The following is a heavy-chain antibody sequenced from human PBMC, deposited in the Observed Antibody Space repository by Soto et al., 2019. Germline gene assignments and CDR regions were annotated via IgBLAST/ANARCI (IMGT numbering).Heavy chain of an antibody. CDR2: TRQDGGEK. CDR3: ARYHSGSYYFDY. CDR1: GFIFGEEW. J-gene: IGHJ4*02. Sequence: GGSLRLSCAASGFIFGEEWMSWIRQAPGKGLEWVANTRQDGGEKNFVDSVKGRFIISRDNAKNSLYLQMNSLRAEDTAVYYCARYHSGSYYFDYWGLGT. V-gene: IGHV3-7*05. D-gene: IGHD1-26*01.